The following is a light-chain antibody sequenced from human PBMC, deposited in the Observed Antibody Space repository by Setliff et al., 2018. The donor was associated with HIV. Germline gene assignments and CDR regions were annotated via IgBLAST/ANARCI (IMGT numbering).Light chain of an antibody. CDR3: SSYTSSTPLYV. CDR1: SGDIGGHNH. CDR2: DVS. Sequence: QSALTQPASVSGSPGQSITISCTGTSGDIGGHNHVSWYQQHPGKGPKLMIYDVSNRPSGVSNRFSGSKSGNTASLTISGLQAADEADYYCSSYTSSTPLYVFGTGTKVTVL. J-gene: IGLJ1*01. V-gene: IGLV2-14*03.